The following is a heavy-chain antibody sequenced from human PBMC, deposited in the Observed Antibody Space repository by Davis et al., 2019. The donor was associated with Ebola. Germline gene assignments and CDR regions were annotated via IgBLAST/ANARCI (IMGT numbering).Heavy chain of an antibody. CDR2: IFPDDSDA. J-gene: IGHJ3*02. V-gene: IGHV5-51*01. CDR1: GYGFTNYW. CDR3: ASLRRTITGMDDAFDI. Sequence: GESLKISCKGSGYGFTNYWIGWVRQLPGKGLEWMGFIFPDDSDATYSPSFQGQVTFSVDKSIRTAYLHWNSLKASDTAMYYCASLRRTITGMDDAFDIWGQGTVVTVSS. D-gene: IGHD2-8*02.